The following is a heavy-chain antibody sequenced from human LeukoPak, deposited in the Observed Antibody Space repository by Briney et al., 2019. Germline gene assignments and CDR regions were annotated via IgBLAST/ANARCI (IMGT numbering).Heavy chain of an antibody. Sequence: GGSLRLSCAVSGFTFSSYAMSWVRQAPGRGLEWVSSISSSGTYVYYADSVKGRFTISRDNAKNSLYLQMNSLRAEDTAVNYCTRVGSGGYYFDYWGQGTLVTVSS. V-gene: IGHV3-21*01. CDR1: GFTFSSYA. D-gene: IGHD2-15*01. J-gene: IGHJ4*02. CDR2: ISSSGTYV. CDR3: TRVGSGGYYFDY.